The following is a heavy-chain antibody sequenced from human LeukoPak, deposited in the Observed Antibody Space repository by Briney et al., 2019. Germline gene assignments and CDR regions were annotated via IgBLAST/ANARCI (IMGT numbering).Heavy chain of an antibody. CDR3: ARHSTLRFLEWLPTLFDY. D-gene: IGHD3-3*01. J-gene: IGHJ4*02. V-gene: IGHV4-34*01. Sequence: PSETLSLTCAVYGGSFSGYYWSWIRQPPGKGLEWIGEINHSGSTNYNPSLKSRVTISVDTTKNQFSLRLSSVTAADTAVYYCARHSTLRFLEWLPTLFDYWGQGTLVTVSS. CDR2: INHSGST. CDR1: GGSFSGYY.